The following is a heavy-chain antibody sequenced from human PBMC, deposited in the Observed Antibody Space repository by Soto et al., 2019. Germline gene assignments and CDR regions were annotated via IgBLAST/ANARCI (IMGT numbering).Heavy chain of an antibody. CDR3: AKDGRWFGDYYYYDMDA. V-gene: IGHV3-30*18. CDR2: ISYHGSNK. J-gene: IGHJ6*03. CDR1: GFTFSTYG. D-gene: IGHD3-10*01. Sequence: QVQLVESGGGVVQPGRSLRLSCAASGFTFSTYGMHWVRQAPGKGLEWVAVISYHGSNKYYADSVKGRFTISRDNSKNTLHLQMNSLRAEDTAVYYCAKDGRWFGDYYYYDMDAWGKGTTVTVSS.